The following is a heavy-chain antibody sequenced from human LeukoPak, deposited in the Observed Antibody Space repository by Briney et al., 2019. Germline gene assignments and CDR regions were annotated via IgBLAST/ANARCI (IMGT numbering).Heavy chain of an antibody. CDR3: ARDNGMGYYGGSGYFDY. V-gene: IGHV1-2*02. Sequence: ASVKVSCKASGYTFTGYYMHWVRQAPGQGLEWMGWLNPKRGGTNYAQKFQGSVTMTRGTSITTAYMELSRLTSDDTAVYYCARDNGMGYYGGSGYFDYWGQGTLVTVSS. CDR1: GYTFTGYY. D-gene: IGHD1-26*01. CDR2: LNPKRGGT. J-gene: IGHJ4*02.